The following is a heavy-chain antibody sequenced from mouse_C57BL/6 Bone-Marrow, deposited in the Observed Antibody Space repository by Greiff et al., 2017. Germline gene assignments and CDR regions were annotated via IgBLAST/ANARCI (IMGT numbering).Heavy chain of an antibody. Sequence: EVKLVESGGGLVQPKGSLKLSCAASGFSFNTYAMNWVRQAPGKGLEWVARIRSKSNNYATYYADSVKDRFTISRDDSESMLYLQMNNLKTEDTAMYYCVRPIGYYDEDWFAYWGQGTLVTVSA. CDR2: IRSKSNNYAT. V-gene: IGHV10-1*01. D-gene: IGHD2-4*01. CDR1: GFSFNTYA. CDR3: VRPIGYYDEDWFAY. J-gene: IGHJ3*01.